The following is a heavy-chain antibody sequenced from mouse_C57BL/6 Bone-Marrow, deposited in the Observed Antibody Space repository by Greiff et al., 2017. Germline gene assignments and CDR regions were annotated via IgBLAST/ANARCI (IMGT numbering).Heavy chain of an antibody. D-gene: IGHD1-2*01. CDR3: AREEITTADY. CDR2: IDPSDSYT. Sequence: QVQLQQPGAELVKPGASVKLSCKASGYTFTSYWMQWVKQRPGQGLEWIGEIDPSDSYTNYNQKFKGKATLTVDTSSSPAYMQLSSLTSEDSAVYYCAREEITTADYWGQGTTLTVSS. V-gene: IGHV1-50*01. J-gene: IGHJ2*01. CDR1: GYTFTSYW.